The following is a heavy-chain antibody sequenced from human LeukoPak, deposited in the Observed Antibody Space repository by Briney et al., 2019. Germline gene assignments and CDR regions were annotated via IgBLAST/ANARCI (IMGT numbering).Heavy chain of an antibody. J-gene: IGHJ4*02. CDR3: VRDLYMASPSPDY. CDR2: MSPHSGDT. CDR1: GYTFTGYY. Sequence: ASVKVSCKASGYTFTGYYMHWVRQAPGQGLEWMGWMSPHSGDTNYAQKFRGRVTMTRDTSITTAYMELTSLTSDDTAVYYCVRDLYMASPSPDYWGRGTLVTVSS. D-gene: IGHD4-11*01. V-gene: IGHV1-2*02.